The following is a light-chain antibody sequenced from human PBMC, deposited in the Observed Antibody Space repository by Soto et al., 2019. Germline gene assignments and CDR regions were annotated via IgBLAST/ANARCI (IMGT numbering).Light chain of an antibody. Sequence: QSVLTQPPSVSGAPGQTVTISCTGSSSNVGAGYDVHWYQQLPGTSPKLLIYDNSNRPSGVPDRFSGSKSGTLASLAITGLQADDEADYYCQSYDSSLSGYWVFGGGTKLTVL. J-gene: IGLJ3*02. CDR3: QSYDSSLSGYWV. CDR2: DNS. CDR1: SSNVGAGYD. V-gene: IGLV1-40*01.